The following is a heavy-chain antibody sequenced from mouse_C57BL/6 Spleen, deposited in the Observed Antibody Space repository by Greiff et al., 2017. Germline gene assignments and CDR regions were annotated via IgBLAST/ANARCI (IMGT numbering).Heavy chain of an antibody. J-gene: IGHJ2*01. D-gene: IGHD2-3*01. Sequence: VQLQQSGAELVKPGASVKLSCTASGFNIKDYYMHWVKQRTEQGLEWIGRIDPEDGETKYATKFQGKATITADTSSNTAYLQLSSLTAEDAAVYYCARWGDGSYFDYWGQGTTLTVSS. CDR2: IDPEDGET. CDR1: GFNIKDYY. V-gene: IGHV14-2*01. CDR3: ARWGDGSYFDY.